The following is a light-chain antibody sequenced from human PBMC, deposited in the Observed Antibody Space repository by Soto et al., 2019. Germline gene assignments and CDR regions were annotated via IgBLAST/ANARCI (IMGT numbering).Light chain of an antibody. V-gene: IGKV3-20*01. Sequence: EILITSSPATLSVCPWDRATLSCRASQSVNNNYLAWYQQKPGQSPRLLIYGASIRATAIPDRFSGSGSGTDFTLTISRLETEDSAVYYCQQHSRSITLGGGTKVDIK. CDR3: QQHSRSIT. CDR2: GAS. CDR1: QSVNNNY. J-gene: IGKJ4*01.